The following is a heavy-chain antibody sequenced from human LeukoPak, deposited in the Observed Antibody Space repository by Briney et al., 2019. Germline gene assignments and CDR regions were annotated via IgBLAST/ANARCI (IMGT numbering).Heavy chain of an antibody. CDR2: ISSNGGST. CDR1: GFTFSSYA. CDR3: ARSFRAGHYYDSSGYSPLGY. D-gene: IGHD3-22*01. Sequence: PGGSLRLSCAASGFTFSSYAVHWVRQAPGKGLEYVSAISSNGGSTYYANSVKGRFTISRDNSKNTLYLQMGSLRAEDMAVYYCARSFRAGHYYDSSGYSPLGYWGQGTLVTVSS. V-gene: IGHV3-64*01. J-gene: IGHJ4*02.